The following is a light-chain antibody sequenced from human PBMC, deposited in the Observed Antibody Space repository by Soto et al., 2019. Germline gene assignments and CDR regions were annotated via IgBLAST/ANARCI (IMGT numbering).Light chain of an antibody. CDR3: LQSYSTTWT. Sequence: DIQMTQSPSAMSASVGDRVTITCRASQDISDFLAWFQQKPGEVPKRLIYAASSLESGVPSRFSGSGSGTEFTLTISSLQPEDFATYYCLQSYSTTWTFGQGTKVDIK. CDR2: AAS. V-gene: IGKV1-17*03. CDR1: QDISDF. J-gene: IGKJ1*01.